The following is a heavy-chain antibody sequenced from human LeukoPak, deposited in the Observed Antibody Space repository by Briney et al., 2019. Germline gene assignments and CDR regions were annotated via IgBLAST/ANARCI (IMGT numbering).Heavy chain of an antibody. CDR1: GYSFTSYW. V-gene: IGHV5-51*01. CDR3: ARQGDSSRLSLYYFDY. Sequence: GESLKISCKGSGYSFTSYWIGWVRQMPGKGLEWMGIIYPGDSDTRYSPSFQGQVTISADKSISTAYLQWSSLKASDTAMYYCARQGDSSRLSLYYFDYWGQGTLVTVSS. CDR2: IYPGDSDT. J-gene: IGHJ4*02. D-gene: IGHD6-13*01.